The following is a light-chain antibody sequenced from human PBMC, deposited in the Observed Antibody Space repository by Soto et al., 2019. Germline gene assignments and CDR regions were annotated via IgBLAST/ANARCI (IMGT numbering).Light chain of an antibody. Sequence: QSVLTQPPSVSGAPGQRVTISCTGSSSNIGPRYDGHWYQQLPGTAPKLLIYGNSNRPSGVPDRFSGSKSGTSASLAITGLQAEDEADDYCQSYDSSLSGYVFGGGTKLTVL. CDR1: SSNIGPRYD. CDR3: QSYDSSLSGYV. V-gene: IGLV1-40*01. CDR2: GNS. J-gene: IGLJ2*01.